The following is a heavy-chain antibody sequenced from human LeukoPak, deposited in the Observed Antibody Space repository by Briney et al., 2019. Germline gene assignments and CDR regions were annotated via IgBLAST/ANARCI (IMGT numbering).Heavy chain of an antibody. Sequence: ASVKVSCKASGYPFTSYGISWVRQAPGQGLEWMGWISAYNGNTNYAQKLQGRVTMTTDTSTSTAYMELRSLRSDDTAVYYCARAVTYYDFLDYWGQGTLVTVSS. CDR2: ISAYNGNT. CDR3: ARAVTYYDFLDY. V-gene: IGHV1-18*01. D-gene: IGHD3-3*01. J-gene: IGHJ4*02. CDR1: GYPFTSYG.